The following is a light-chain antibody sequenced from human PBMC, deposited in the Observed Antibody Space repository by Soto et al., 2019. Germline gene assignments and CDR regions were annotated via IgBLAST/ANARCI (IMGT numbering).Light chain of an antibody. CDR3: ASYAASNV. V-gene: IGLV2-8*01. J-gene: IGLJ1*01. Sequence: QSVLTQPPSASGSPGQSVTISCTGTSSNIGAYNYVSWCQQHPGKAPKLIIYEVSERPSGVPGRFSGSKSGNTASLTVSGLQAEDEADYDCASYAASNVFGTRTKVTVL. CDR1: SSNIGAYNY. CDR2: EVS.